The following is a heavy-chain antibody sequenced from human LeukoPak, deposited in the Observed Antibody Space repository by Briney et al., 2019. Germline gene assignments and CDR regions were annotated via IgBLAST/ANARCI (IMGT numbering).Heavy chain of an antibody. CDR2: INPYSGGT. CDR1: GHIFTTYY. Sequence: GASVKVSCKASGHIFTTYYMHWVRQAPGQGLEWMGWINPYSGGTNYAQKFEGRVTMTRDTSISTVYMELSRLISDDTAVYYCARDGQYSSSSDWFDPWGQGTLVTVSS. V-gene: IGHV1-2*02. D-gene: IGHD6-13*01. CDR3: ARDGQYSSSSDWFDP. J-gene: IGHJ5*02.